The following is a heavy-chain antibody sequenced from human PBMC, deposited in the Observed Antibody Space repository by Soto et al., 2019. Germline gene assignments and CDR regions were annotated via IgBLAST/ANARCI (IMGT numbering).Heavy chain of an antibody. V-gene: IGHV3-49*04. J-gene: IGHJ6*02. CDR3: TRDGGYYLKDYYYGMDV. D-gene: IGHD3-22*01. CDR2: IRSKAYGGTT. CDR1: GFTFGDYA. Sequence: GGSLRLSCTDSGFTFGDYAMSWVRQAPGKGLEWVGFIRSKAYGGTTEYAASVKGRFTISRDDSKSIAYLQMNSLKTEDTAVYYCTRDGGYYLKDYYYGMDVWGQGTTVTVSS.